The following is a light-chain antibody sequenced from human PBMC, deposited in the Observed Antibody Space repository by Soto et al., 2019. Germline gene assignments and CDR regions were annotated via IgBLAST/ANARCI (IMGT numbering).Light chain of an antibody. CDR2: EVT. V-gene: IGLV2-8*01. CDR1: SSDVGGYNY. CDR3: SSYAGSDTYV. Sequence: QSALTQHPSASGSPGQSVTISCTGTSSDVGGYNYVSWYQYHPGKAPKLMIYEVTRRPSGVPDRFSGSKSGNTASLTVSGLQAEDEADYYCSSYAGSDTYVFGSGTKVTVL. J-gene: IGLJ1*01.